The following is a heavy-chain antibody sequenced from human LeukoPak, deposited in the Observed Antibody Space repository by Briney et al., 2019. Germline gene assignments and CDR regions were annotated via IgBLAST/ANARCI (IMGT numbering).Heavy chain of an antibody. Sequence: GGSLRLSCAASGFTFSSYGMNWVRQAPGKGLEWVSYISSSGSTIYYADSVKGRFTISRDNAKNSLYLQMNSLRAEDTAVYYCARAGYGSGSYYPTYYYYYYMDVWGKGTTVTISS. CDR1: GFTFSSYG. V-gene: IGHV3-48*03. D-gene: IGHD3-10*01. J-gene: IGHJ6*03. CDR3: ARAGYGSGSYYPTYYYYYYMDV. CDR2: ISSSGSTI.